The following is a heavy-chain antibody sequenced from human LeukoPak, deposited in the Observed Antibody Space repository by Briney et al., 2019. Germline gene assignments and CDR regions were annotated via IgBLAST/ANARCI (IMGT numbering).Heavy chain of an antibody. CDR1: GGSISSYY. V-gene: IGHV4-59*01. D-gene: IGHD3-9*01. CDR2: IYYSGST. Sequence: PSETLSLTCTVSGGSISSYYWSWIRQPPGKGLEWIGYIYYSGSTNYNPSLKSRVTISVDTSKNQFSLKLSSVTAADTAVYYCARGDILTGYYSWGQGILVTVSS. CDR3: ARGDILTGYYS. J-gene: IGHJ5*02.